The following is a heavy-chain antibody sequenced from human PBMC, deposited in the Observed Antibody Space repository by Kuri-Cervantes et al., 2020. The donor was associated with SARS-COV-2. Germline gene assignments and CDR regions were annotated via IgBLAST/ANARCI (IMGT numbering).Heavy chain of an antibody. J-gene: IGHJ4*02. CDR3: ARYRDWERGIDS. CDR1: GYTFTSYA. CDR2: SNAGNGNT. Sequence: ASVKVSCKASGYTFTSYAMHWVRQAPGQRLEWMGWSNAGNGNTKYSQEFQGRVTMTRDTSRSTACMELSSLRSEDTAVYFCARYRDWERGIDSWGQGSLVTVSS. D-gene: IGHD3/OR15-3a*01. V-gene: IGHV1-3*02.